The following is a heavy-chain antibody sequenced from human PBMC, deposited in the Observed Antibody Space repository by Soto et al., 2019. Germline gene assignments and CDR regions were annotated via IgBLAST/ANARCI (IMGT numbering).Heavy chain of an antibody. J-gene: IGHJ4*02. CDR3: AKVGWELLGSIDY. V-gene: IGHV3-30*18. D-gene: IGHD1-26*01. CDR2: ISYDGSNK. CDR1: GFTFSSYG. Sequence: GGSLRLSCAASGFTFSSYGMHWVRQAPGKGLEWVAVISYDGSNKYYADSVKGRFTISRDNSKNTLYLQMNSLRAEDTAVYYCAKVGWELLGSIDYWGQGTLVTVSS.